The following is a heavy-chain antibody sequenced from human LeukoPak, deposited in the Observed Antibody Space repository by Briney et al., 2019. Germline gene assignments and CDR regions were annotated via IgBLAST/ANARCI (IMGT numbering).Heavy chain of an antibody. V-gene: IGHV3-74*01. CDR2: IDTDGTDT. CDR3: ARLRAYDSRDLDY. Sequence: GGSLRLSCAVSGFTFSSYWMHWVRQAPGKGLVWVSRIDTDGTDTAYADSVKGRFTISRDNAKNTLYLQMNSLRAEDTAVYYCARLRAYDSRDLDYWGQGALVTVSS. CDR1: GFTFSSYW. J-gene: IGHJ4*02. D-gene: IGHD3-16*01.